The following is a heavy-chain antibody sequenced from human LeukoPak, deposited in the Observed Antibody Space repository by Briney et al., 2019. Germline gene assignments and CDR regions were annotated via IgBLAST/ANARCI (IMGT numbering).Heavy chain of an antibody. Sequence: SETLSLTCTVSGGSISSSSYYWGWIRQPPGKGLEWIGSIYYSGSTYYNPSLKSRVTISVDTSKNQFSLKLSSVTAADTAVYYCARPRHWNWFDHWGQGTLVTVSS. CDR1: GGSISSSSYY. J-gene: IGHJ5*02. V-gene: IGHV4-39*01. D-gene: IGHD3-3*02. CDR2: IYYSGST. CDR3: ARPRHWNWFDH.